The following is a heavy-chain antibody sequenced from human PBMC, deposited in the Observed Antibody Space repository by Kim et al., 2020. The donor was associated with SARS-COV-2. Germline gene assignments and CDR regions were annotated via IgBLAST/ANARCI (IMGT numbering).Heavy chain of an antibody. CDR1: GYTFTSYA. CDR3: ARAFTSGPSANSSGWYWRGGFDP. J-gene: IGHJ5*02. CDR2: INTNTGNP. V-gene: IGHV7-4-1*02. Sequence: ASVKVSCKASGYTFTSYAMNWVRQAPGQGLEWMGWINTNTGNPTYAQGFTGRFVFSLDTSVSTAYLQISSLKAEDTAVYYCARAFTSGPSANSSGWYWRGGFDPWGQGTLVTVSS. D-gene: IGHD6-19*01.